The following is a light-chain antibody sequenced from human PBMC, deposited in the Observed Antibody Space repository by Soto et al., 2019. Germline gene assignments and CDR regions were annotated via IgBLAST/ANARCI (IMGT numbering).Light chain of an antibody. CDR3: QSYDSGLSGVV. J-gene: IGLJ2*01. CDR1: SSNIGAGSD. V-gene: IGLV1-40*01. Sequence: QSVLTQPPSVSGAPGQRVAISCTGSSSNIGAGSDVHWYQHLPGTAPKLLIYGNTNRPSGVPDRFSGSKSGTSASLAITGLQAEDEADYYCQSYDSGLSGVVFGGGTKVTVL. CDR2: GNT.